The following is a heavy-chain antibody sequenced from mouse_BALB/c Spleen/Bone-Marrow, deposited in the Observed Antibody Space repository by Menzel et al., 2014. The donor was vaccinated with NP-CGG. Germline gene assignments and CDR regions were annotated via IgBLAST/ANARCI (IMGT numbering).Heavy chain of an antibody. J-gene: IGHJ2*01. D-gene: IGHD4-1*01. CDR1: GFSLTSYG. CDR2: IWAGGST. Sequence: VKVEESGPGLVAPSQSLSITCTVSGFSLTSYGVHWVRQPPGKGLEWLGVIWAGGSTNYNSALMSRLSISKDNSKSXVFLKMNSLQTDDTAMYYCARDRAGSGFDYWGQGTTLTASS. CDR3: ARDRAGSGFDY. V-gene: IGHV2-9*02.